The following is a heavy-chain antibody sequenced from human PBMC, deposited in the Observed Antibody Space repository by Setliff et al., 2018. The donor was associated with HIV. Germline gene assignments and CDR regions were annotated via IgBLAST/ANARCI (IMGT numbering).Heavy chain of an antibody. Sequence: GGSLRLSCAASGFTFSDHYMDWVRQAPGKGLEWVGRTRNKVNSYTTDFAAPVKGRFTISRDDSKSTLYLQMNSLKTEDTALYYCTRDRGARGKYSSYFDSWGQGTRVTVSS. CDR3: TRDRGARGKYSSYFDS. CDR1: GFTFSDHY. V-gene: IGHV3-72*01. J-gene: IGHJ4*02. D-gene: IGHD1-26*01. CDR2: TRNKVNSYTT.